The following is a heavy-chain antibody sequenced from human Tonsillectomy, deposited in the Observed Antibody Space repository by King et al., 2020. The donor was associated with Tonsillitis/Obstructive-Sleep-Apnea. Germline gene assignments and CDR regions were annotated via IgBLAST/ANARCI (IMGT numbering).Heavy chain of an antibody. D-gene: IGHD3-3*01. CDR2: IIPIFGTA. CDR1: GGTFSSYA. CDR3: ARQRFLEWFGGRKYYYYYYMDV. V-gene: IGHV1-69*12. J-gene: IGHJ6*03. Sequence: QLVQSGAEVKKPGSSVKVSCKASGGTFSSYAISWVRQAPGQGLEWMGGIIPIFGTANYAQKFQGRVTITADESTSTAYMELSSLRSEDTAVYYCARQRFLEWFGGRKYYYYYYMDVWGKGTTVTVSS.